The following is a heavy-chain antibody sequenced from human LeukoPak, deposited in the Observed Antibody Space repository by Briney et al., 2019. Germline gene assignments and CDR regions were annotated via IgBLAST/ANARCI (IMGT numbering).Heavy chain of an antibody. CDR1: GYTFISYG. Sequence: ASVKVSCKTSGYTFISYGISWLRQAPGQGIEWMGWISANSGGTNYAQKFQGRVTMTRDTSISTAYMELSRLRSDDTAVYYCARESHSYYDILTGLYYFDYWGQGTLVTVSS. CDR2: ISANSGGT. V-gene: IGHV1-2*02. D-gene: IGHD3-9*01. CDR3: ARESHSYYDILTGLYYFDY. J-gene: IGHJ4*02.